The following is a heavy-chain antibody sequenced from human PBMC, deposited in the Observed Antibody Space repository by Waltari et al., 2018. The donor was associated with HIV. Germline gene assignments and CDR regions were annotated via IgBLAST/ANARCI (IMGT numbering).Heavy chain of an antibody. CDR2: IKSDGTIT. CDR1: GFTFSSYW. Sequence: EVQLVESGGGLVQPGGSLRLSCAASGFTFSSYWMHWVRQPPGKGLVWVSRIKSDGTITTYADSVKGRFTISRDNAKNTLFLQMNSLRAEDTAIYYCARDLVVLRYFDWLSTYFDYWGQGTLVTVSS. D-gene: IGHD3-9*01. CDR3: ARDLVVLRYFDWLSTYFDY. V-gene: IGHV3-74*01. J-gene: IGHJ4*02.